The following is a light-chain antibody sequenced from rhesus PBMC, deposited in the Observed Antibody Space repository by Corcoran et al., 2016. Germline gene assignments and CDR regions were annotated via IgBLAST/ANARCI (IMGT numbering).Light chain of an antibody. CDR2: KAS. CDR3: LQFSSSPFT. V-gene: IGKV1-22*01. CDR1: QGISSW. J-gene: IGKJ3*01. Sequence: DIQMTQSPSSLSASVGDTVTITCQASQGISSWLAWYQQKQGKAPTLLLYKASSLQSGVPSRFSGSVSGTDFTLTIRSLQPEDFATYYCLQFSSSPFTFGPGTKLDI.